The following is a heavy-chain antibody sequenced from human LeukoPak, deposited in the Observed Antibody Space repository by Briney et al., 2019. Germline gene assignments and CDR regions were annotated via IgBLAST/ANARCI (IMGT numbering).Heavy chain of an antibody. CDR1: GFIVSSNY. CDR3: ARDRADGYNYGDYFDN. D-gene: IGHD5-18*01. CDR2: IYGSSRT. J-gene: IGHJ4*02. V-gene: IGHV3-66*01. Sequence: GGSLRLSCAGSGFIVSSNYMSWVRQAAGKGLEWVSVIYGSSRTYYADSVKGGFTISRDNSKNTVYLQMDSLRAEDTAVYYCARDRADGYNYGDYFDNWGQGTLVTVSS.